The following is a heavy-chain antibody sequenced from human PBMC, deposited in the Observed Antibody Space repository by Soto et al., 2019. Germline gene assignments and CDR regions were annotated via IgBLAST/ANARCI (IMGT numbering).Heavy chain of an antibody. CDR3: TRDLFGYDYSGMLWFDP. D-gene: IGHD5-12*01. J-gene: IGHJ5*02. CDR1: GFAFSGSA. V-gene: IGHV3-73*02. CDR2: IRSKGHNYAT. Sequence: EVQLVESGGGLVQPGGSLKLSCAASGFAFSGSAMYWVRQASGKGPEWVGRIRSKGHNYATEYAASVKGRFTISRDDSKTTGYLQMNSLQTEDTAVYYFTRDLFGYDYSGMLWFDPWGQGTLVTVSS.